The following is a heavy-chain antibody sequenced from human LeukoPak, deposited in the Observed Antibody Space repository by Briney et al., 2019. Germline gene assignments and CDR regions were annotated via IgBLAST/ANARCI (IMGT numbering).Heavy chain of an antibody. CDR2: INHSGST. Sequence: PSETLSLTCAVYGGSFSGYYWSWIRQPPGKGLEWIGEINHSGSTNYNPSLKSRVTISVDTSKNQFSLKLSSVTAADTAVYYCARGGKYSSSLWGQGTLVTVSS. CDR1: GGSFSGYY. CDR3: ARGGKYSSSL. J-gene: IGHJ4*02. V-gene: IGHV4-34*01. D-gene: IGHD6-13*01.